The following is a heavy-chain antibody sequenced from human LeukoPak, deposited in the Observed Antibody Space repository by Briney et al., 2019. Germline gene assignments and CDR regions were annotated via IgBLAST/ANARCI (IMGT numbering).Heavy chain of an antibody. CDR2: INPNSGGT. D-gene: IGHD3-22*01. J-gene: IGHJ4*02. CDR1: GYTFTGYY. CDR3: ASVSYYYDSSGYYPFDY. V-gene: IGHV1-2*02. Sequence: ASVKVSCKASGYTFTGYYMHWVRQAPGQGLEWVGWINPNSGGTNYAQKFQGRVTMTRDTSISTAYMELSRLRSDDTAVYYCASVSYYYDSSGYYPFDYWGQGTLVTVSS.